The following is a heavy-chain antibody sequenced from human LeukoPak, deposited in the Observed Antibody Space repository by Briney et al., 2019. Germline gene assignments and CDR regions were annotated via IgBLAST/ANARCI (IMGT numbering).Heavy chain of an antibody. CDR3: ARGDTLYSSGWAYYFDY. Sequence: PSETLSLTCAVYGGSFSGYYWSWIRQPPGKGLEWIGEINHSGSTNYNPSLKSRVTISVDTSKNQFSLKLGSVTAADTAVYYCARGDTLYSSGWAYYFDYWGQGTLVTVSS. CDR1: GGSFSGYY. J-gene: IGHJ4*02. V-gene: IGHV4-34*01. D-gene: IGHD6-19*01. CDR2: INHSGST.